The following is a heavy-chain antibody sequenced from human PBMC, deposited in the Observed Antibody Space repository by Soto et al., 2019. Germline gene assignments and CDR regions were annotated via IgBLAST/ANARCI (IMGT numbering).Heavy chain of an antibody. CDR3: AHRRSSGWNKSDFGY. J-gene: IGHJ4*02. Sequence: GLDLEWIALIYWDDDKRYSPSLKSRVTITKDTSRNHVVLTMTNMDPVDTATYYCAHRRSSGWNKSDFGYWGQGTLVIVSS. D-gene: IGHD6-19*01. V-gene: IGHV2-5*02. CDR2: IYWDDDK.